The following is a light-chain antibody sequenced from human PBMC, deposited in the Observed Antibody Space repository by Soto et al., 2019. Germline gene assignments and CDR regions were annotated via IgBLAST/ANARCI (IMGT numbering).Light chain of an antibody. CDR3: QQYNGYSRT. CDR1: QGIRND. V-gene: IGKV1-5*03. CDR2: KAS. J-gene: IGKJ1*01. Sequence: IQMTQSPSSLSASFGDRVTITCRASQGIRNDLGWYQQKPGKAPNLPIYKASTLQSGVPPRFSGSGSGTEFTLTISSLQPDDFATYYCQQYNGYSRTFGQGTKV.